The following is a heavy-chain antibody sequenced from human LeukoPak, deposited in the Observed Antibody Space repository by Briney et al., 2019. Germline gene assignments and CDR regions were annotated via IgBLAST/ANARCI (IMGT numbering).Heavy chain of an antibody. CDR1: GFTFSSYW. CDR3: AREGWLLLGWFDP. D-gene: IGHD3-22*01. J-gene: IGHJ5*02. CDR2: IKQDGSEK. Sequence: GGSLRLSCAASGFTFSSYWMSWVRQAPGKGLEWVANIKQDGSEKYYVDSVKGRFTISRDNAKNSLYLQMNSLRAEDTAVYYCAREGWLLLGWFDPWGQGTLVTVSS. V-gene: IGHV3-7*01.